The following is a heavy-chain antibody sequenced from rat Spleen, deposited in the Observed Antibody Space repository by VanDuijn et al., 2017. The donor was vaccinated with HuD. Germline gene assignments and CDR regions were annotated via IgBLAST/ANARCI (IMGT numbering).Heavy chain of an antibody. CDR2: INYDGSNT. D-gene: IGHD1-6*01. Sequence: EVQLVESGGGLVQPGRSLKLSCAASGFTFSSFPMAWVRQAPTKGLERVASINYDGSNTYYRDSLKGRFTLSRDNAKSSLYLQMDSLRSEDTATYYCTRDRILRSTGFDYWGQGVMVTVSS. J-gene: IGHJ2*01. CDR3: TRDRILRSTGFDY. CDR1: GFTFSSFP. V-gene: IGHV5-20*01.